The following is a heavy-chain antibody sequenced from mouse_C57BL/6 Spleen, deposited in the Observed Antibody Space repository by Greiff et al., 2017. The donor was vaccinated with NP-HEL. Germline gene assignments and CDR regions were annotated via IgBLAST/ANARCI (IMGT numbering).Heavy chain of an antibody. D-gene: IGHD1-1*01. Sequence: VQLQQSGAELVRPGASVTLSCKASGYTFTDYEMHWVKQTPVHGLEWIGAIDPETGGTAYNQKFKGKAILTADKSSSTAYMELRSLTSEDCAVYYCTRWGTNYDGSSYPYWGQGTTLTVSS. CDR3: TRWGTNYDGSSYPY. J-gene: IGHJ2*01. V-gene: IGHV1-15*01. CDR2: IDPETGGT. CDR1: GYTFTDYE.